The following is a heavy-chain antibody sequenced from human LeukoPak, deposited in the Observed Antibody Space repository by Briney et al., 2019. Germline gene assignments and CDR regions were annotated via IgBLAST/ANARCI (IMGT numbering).Heavy chain of an antibody. Sequence: AGGSLRLSCAASGFTFNSYGMHWVRQAPGKGLEWVAVISYDGSNKYHADSVKGRFTISRDNSKNMLYLQMNSLRAEDTAVYYCAKQSLAFGGEYYDFWSGNDYWGQGTLVTVSS. CDR2: ISYDGSNK. D-gene: IGHD3-3*01. V-gene: IGHV3-30*18. CDR1: GFTFNSYG. CDR3: AKQSLAFGGEYYDFWSGNDY. J-gene: IGHJ4*02.